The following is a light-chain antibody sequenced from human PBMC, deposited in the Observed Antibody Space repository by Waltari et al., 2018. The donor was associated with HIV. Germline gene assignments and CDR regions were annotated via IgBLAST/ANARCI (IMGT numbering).Light chain of an antibody. CDR2: RNK. CDR1: SSHIGINA. CDR3: AAWDDSLNGLV. Sequence: QSVLTQPPSASGTPGQRVTIPCSASSSHIGINAVNWYQQSPGTAPNLRIYRNKQRPSGVPDRFSGSKSGTSASLAISGLQSEDEADYYCAAWDDSLNGLVFGTGTKVTVL. V-gene: IGLV1-44*01. J-gene: IGLJ1*01.